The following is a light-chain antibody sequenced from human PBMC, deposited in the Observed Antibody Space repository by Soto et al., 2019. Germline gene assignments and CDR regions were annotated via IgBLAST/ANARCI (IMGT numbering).Light chain of an antibody. J-gene: IGKJ2*01. CDR1: QSVSSGY. CDR3: QLSGYTGT. CDR2: GAS. V-gene: IGKV3-20*01. Sequence: EIVLTQSPGTLSLSPGERATLSCRASQSVSSGYLAWYQQKPDRAPRLLIYGASSRATGSPDRFSGSGSGTDFTLTISRLEPEDFAVYYCQLSGYTGTFGQGTKLEIK.